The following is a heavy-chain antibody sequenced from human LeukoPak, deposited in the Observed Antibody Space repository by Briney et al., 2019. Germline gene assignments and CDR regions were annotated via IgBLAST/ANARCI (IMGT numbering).Heavy chain of an antibody. CDR2: ISYDGSNK. CDR1: GFTFSSYG. V-gene: IGHV3-30*18. Sequence: PGGSLRLSCAASGFTFSSYGMHWVRQAPGKGLEWVAVISYDGSNKYYADSAKGRFTISRDNAKNTLYLQMNSLRAEDTAVYYCAKGPDSSDIWGQGTMVTVSS. J-gene: IGHJ3*02. CDR3: AKGPDSSDI. D-gene: IGHD6-25*01.